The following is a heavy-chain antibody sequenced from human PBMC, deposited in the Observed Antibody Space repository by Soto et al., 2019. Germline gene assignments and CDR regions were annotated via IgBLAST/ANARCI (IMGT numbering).Heavy chain of an antibody. CDR3: AREQSSYYYMDV. V-gene: IGHV1-8*01. D-gene: IGHD6-19*01. CDR1: GYTFTSYD. Sequence: QVQLVQSGAEVKKPGASVKVSCKASGYTFTSYDINWVRQATGQGLEWMGWMNRNSGNTGYAQKFQGRVTMTRNTSISTAYMELSSLRSEDTAVYYCAREQSSYYYMDVWGKGTTVTVSS. J-gene: IGHJ6*03. CDR2: MNRNSGNT.